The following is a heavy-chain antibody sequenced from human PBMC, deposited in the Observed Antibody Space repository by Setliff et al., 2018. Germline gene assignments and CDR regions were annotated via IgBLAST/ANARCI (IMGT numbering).Heavy chain of an antibody. J-gene: IGHJ6*03. CDR2: FYHSGSM. Sequence: SETLSLTCTVSGGSISSSYWSWIRQPPGKGPEWIGYFYHSGSMNYNPSLKGRVTMSVDTSNNQLSLKLTSVSAADTAVYYRARAYYYGSGNSHKYYMDVWGKGTAVTVSS. CDR3: ARAYYYGSGNSHKYYMDV. D-gene: IGHD3-10*01. V-gene: IGHV4-4*09. CDR1: GGSISSSY.